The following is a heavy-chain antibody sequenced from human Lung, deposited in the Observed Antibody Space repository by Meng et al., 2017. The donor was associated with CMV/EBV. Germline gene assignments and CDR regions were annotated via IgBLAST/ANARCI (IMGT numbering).Heavy chain of an antibody. J-gene: IGHJ4*02. Sequence: SCAASGFTFSSFAMSWVRQAPGKGLEWDSAITASGGSTYYADSVKGRFTISRDNSKNTLYLQMNSLRAEDTAVYYCAKAYSGSWYREYYDYWGQGKLV. D-gene: IGHD6-13*01. V-gene: IGHV3-23*01. CDR3: AKAYSGSWYREYYDY. CDR1: GFTFSSFA. CDR2: ITASGGST.